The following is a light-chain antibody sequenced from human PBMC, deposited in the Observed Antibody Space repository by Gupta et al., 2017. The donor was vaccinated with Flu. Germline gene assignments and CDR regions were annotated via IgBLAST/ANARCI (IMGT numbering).Light chain of an antibody. CDR3: QQYGSSPET. V-gene: IGKV3-20*01. J-gene: IGKJ1*01. Sequence: IVLTQSPGILSLSPGERATLSCRASQSVRNSYLAWYQQKPGQPPRLLIYGASGRATGIPDRFSGSGSGTDFTLTISRLEPEDFAVYYCQQYGSSPETFGQGTKVEIK. CDR2: GAS. CDR1: QSVRNSY.